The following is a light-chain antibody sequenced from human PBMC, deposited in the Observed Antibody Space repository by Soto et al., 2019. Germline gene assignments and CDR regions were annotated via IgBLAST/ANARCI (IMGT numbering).Light chain of an antibody. CDR1: SSDLGNYNS. J-gene: IGLJ3*02. CDR2: NVS. CDR3: SSYTSTSTWV. Sequence: QSVLTQPASVSGSPGQSITISCTGTSSDLGNYNSVSWYQHHPGKAPKLIIYNVSDRPSGVSNRFSGSKSGNTASLTISGLQAEDEADYYCSSYTSTSTWVFGGGTKLTVL. V-gene: IGLV2-14*03.